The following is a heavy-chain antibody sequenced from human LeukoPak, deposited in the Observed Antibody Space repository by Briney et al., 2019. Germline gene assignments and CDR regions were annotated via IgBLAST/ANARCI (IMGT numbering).Heavy chain of an antibody. D-gene: IGHD3-10*01. CDR1: GFTFSNAW. Sequence: GGSLRLSCAASGFTFSNAWMSWVRHAPGKGLEWVGRIKSKTDGGTTDYAAPVKGRFTISRDDSKNTLYLQTNSLKTEDTAVYYCTTDRYGSGSYGDYYYYYGMDVWGQGTTVTVSS. V-gene: IGHV3-15*01. CDR2: IKSKTDGGTT. J-gene: IGHJ6*02. CDR3: TTDRYGSGSYGDYYYYYGMDV.